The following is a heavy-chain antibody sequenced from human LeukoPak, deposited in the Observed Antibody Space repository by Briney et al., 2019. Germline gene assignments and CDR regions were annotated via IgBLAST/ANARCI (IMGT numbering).Heavy chain of an antibody. CDR3: ARDAYLGAFDI. J-gene: IGHJ3*02. V-gene: IGHV1-2*02. Sequence: ASVKVSCKASGYTFTGYYIKWVRQAPGQGLEWMGWINPNSGGTNYAQKFQGRVTMTRDTSINTAHMELSGLRYDDTAVYYCARDAYLGAFDIWGQGTMVTVSS. CDR1: GYTFTGYY. CDR2: INPNSGGT. D-gene: IGHD2/OR15-2a*01.